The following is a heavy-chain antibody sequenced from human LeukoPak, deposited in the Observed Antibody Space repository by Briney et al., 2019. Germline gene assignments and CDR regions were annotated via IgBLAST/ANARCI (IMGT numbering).Heavy chain of an antibody. D-gene: IGHD3-10*01. CDR1: GGSISSSTYY. CDR3: ARGLSYYGSGSYSHNWFDP. J-gene: IGHJ5*02. Sequence: SETLSLTCTVSGGSISSSTYYWGWIRQPPGKGLEWIGSIYYSGSTYYNPSLKSRVTISVDTSKNQFSLKLSSVTAADTAVYYCARGLSYYGSGSYSHNWFDPWGQGTLVTVSS. CDR2: IYYSGST. V-gene: IGHV4-39*07.